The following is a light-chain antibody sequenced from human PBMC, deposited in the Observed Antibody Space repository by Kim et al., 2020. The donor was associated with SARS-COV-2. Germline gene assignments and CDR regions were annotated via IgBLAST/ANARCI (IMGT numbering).Light chain of an antibody. CDR1: SSDVGSYNL. CDR3: CSYAGSWV. V-gene: IGLV2-23*01. Sequence: QSALTHPASVSGSPGQSITISCTGTSSDVGSYNLVSWYQQHPGKAPKLTIYEGSKRPTGVSNRFSGSKSGNTASVTISGLQAEDEADYYCCSYAGSWVFGGGTQLTVL. CDR2: EGS. J-gene: IGLJ3*02.